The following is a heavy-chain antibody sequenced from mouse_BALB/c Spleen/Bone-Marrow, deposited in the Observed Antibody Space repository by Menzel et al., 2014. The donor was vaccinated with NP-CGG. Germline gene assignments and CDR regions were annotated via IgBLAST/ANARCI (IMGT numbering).Heavy chain of an antibody. CDR2: IDPSDSYT. V-gene: IGHV1S127*01. Sequence: QVQLQQPGAELVKPGASVKMSCKASGYTFTSYRMHWVKQRPGQGLEWIGVIDPSDSYTSYNQKFKGKATLTVDTSSSTAYMQLSSLTSEDSAVYYCTIPTARACFDYWGQGTTLTVSS. D-gene: IGHD3-2*01. CDR3: TIPTARACFDY. J-gene: IGHJ2*01. CDR1: GYTFTSYR.